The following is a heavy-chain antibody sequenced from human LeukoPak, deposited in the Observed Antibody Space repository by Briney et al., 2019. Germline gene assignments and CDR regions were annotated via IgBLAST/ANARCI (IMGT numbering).Heavy chain of an antibody. CDR2: IYSGGNT. CDR1: GFTVSRNH. V-gene: IGHV3-66*01. D-gene: IGHD2-8*01. CDR3: AREDLYGTDY. Sequence: PGGSLRLSCAASGFTVSRNHMSWVRQAPGRGLEWVSVIYSGGNTYYADSVKGRFTISRDTSKNTLYFQMKSLRVEDTAVYYCAREDLYGTDYWGQGTLVTVSS. J-gene: IGHJ4*02.